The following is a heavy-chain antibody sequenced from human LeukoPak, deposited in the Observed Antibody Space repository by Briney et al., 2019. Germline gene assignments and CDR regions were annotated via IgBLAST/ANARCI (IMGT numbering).Heavy chain of an antibody. CDR3: ASGTMIVVVIPN. V-gene: IGHV4-39*01. CDR1: GGSISSSSYY. D-gene: IGHD3-22*01. CDR2: TYYSGST. Sequence: SETLSLTCTVSGGSISSSSYYWGWIRQPPGKGLEWIGSTYYSGSTYYTPSLKSRVTISVDTSKNQFSLKLSSVTAADTAVYYCASGTMIVVVIPNWGQGTLVTVSS. J-gene: IGHJ4*02.